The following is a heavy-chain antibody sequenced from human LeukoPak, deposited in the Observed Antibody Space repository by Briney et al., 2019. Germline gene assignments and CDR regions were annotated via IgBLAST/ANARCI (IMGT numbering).Heavy chain of an antibody. CDR3: TTTPIYYDILTAQGGY. Sequence: PGGSLRLSCAASGFTFSNAWMSWVRQAPGKGLEWVGRIKSKTDGGTTDYAAPVKGRFTISRDDSKNTLYLQMNSLKTEDTAVYYCTTTPIYYDILTAQGGYWGQGTLVTVSS. D-gene: IGHD3-9*01. CDR1: GFTFSNAW. J-gene: IGHJ4*02. CDR2: IKSKTDGGTT. V-gene: IGHV3-15*01.